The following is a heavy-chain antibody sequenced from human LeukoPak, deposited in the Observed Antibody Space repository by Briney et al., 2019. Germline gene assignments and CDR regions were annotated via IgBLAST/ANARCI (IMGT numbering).Heavy chain of an antibody. Sequence: GGSLRLSCVVSGFTFSDYWMSWVRQAPGKGLEWVANIKQDGSEKDYVDALKGRFTISRDNAKNSLYLQMNSLRAEDAAVYYCARWLELMCNFDWWGQGTLVTVSS. V-gene: IGHV3-7*01. CDR2: IKQDGSEK. D-gene: IGHD5-24*01. J-gene: IGHJ4*02. CDR3: ARWLELMCNFDW. CDR1: GFTFSDYW.